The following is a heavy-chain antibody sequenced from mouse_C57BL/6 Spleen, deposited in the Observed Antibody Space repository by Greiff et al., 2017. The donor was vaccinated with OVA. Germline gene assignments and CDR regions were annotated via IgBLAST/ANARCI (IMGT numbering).Heavy chain of an antibody. CDR2: IWSGGST. Sequence: VHLVESGPGLVQPSQSLSITCTVSGFSLTSYGVHWVRQSPGKGLEWLGVIWSGGSTDYNAAFISRLSISKDNSKSQVFFKMNSLQADDTAIYYCARGDYDYDAYYFDYWGQGTTLTVSS. J-gene: IGHJ2*01. CDR3: ARGDYDYDAYYFDY. CDR1: GFSLTSYG. V-gene: IGHV2-2*01. D-gene: IGHD2-4*01.